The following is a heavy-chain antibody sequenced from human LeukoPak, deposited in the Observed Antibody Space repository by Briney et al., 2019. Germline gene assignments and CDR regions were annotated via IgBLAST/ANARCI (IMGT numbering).Heavy chain of an antibody. Sequence: ASVKVSCKASGGTFSSYAINWVRQAPGQGLEWMGGIIPICGTANYAQKVQGRVTITADKSTSTAYMELSSLRSEDTAVYYCAREAITIFGVVRTQTTYGPHRFDPWGQGTLVTVSS. D-gene: IGHD3-3*01. CDR2: IIPICGTA. CDR1: GGTFSSYA. V-gene: IGHV1-69*06. J-gene: IGHJ5*02. CDR3: AREAITIFGVVRTQTTYGPHRFDP.